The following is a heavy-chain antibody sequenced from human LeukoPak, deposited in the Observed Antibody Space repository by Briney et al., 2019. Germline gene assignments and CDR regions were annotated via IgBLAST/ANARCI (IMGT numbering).Heavy chain of an antibody. D-gene: IGHD4-17*01. CDR2: IYYSGST. CDR1: GGSISSGGYS. J-gene: IGHJ4*02. CDR3: ARRYGDYPYYFDY. Sequence: PSETLSLTCAVSGGSISSGGYSWSWIRQPPGKGLEWIGYIYYSGSTDYNPSLKSRVTISVDTSKNQFSLKLSSVTAADTAVYYCARRYGDYPYYFDYWGQGTLVTVSS. V-gene: IGHV4-61*08.